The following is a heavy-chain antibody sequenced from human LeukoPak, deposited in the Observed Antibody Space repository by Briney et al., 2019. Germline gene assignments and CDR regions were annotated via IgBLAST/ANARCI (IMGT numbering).Heavy chain of an antibody. J-gene: IGHJ4*02. CDR2: IKQDGSEK. CDR1: GFTFSSYW. V-gene: IGHV3-7*01. Sequence: GGSLRLSCAASGFTFSSYWMSWVRQAPGKGLEWVANIKQDGSEKYYVDSVKGRFTISRDNAKNSLYLQMNSLRAEDTAVYYCARDLPIDTAMIESNGFDYWGQGTLVTVSS. CDR3: ARDLPIDTAMIESNGFDY. D-gene: IGHD5-18*01.